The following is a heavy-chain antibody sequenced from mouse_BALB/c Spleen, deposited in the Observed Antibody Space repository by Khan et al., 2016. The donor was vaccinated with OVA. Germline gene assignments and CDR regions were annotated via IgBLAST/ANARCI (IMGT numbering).Heavy chain of an antibody. CDR2: INPRSGYT. J-gene: IGHJ4*01. V-gene: IGHV1-4*01. CDR3: ARSTTEYALAY. D-gene: IGHD2-14*01. Sequence: VQLQESGAELARPGASVKMSCKASGYSFTSHTMHWVKQRPGQGLEWIGYINPRSGYTNYNQKFNDKATLTADKSSSTAYMQLSSLTSEDSAVYYCARSTTEYALAYWGQGTSVTVSS. CDR1: GYSFTSHT.